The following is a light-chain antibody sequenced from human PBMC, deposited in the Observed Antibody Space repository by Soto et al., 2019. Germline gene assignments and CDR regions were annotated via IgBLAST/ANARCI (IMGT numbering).Light chain of an antibody. CDR3: QHYDSSLST. Sequence: EIVLTQSPGTLSLFPGERATLSCRASQSIDSISLAWYQHKPGQAPRLLIYGASSRSTAIPDRFSGSGSGTDFTLTISRLEPEDFAVYYCQHYDSSLSTFGGGTKVVIK. V-gene: IGKV3-20*01. CDR2: GAS. CDR1: QSIDSIS. J-gene: IGKJ4*01.